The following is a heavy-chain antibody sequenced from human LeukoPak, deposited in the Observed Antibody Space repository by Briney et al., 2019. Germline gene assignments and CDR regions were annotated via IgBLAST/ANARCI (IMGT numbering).Heavy chain of an antibody. CDR3: ARLEDSYGTPGAFDI. D-gene: IGHD5-18*01. J-gene: IGHJ3*02. V-gene: IGHV1-8*03. CDR2: MNPNSGNT. CDR1: GYTFTSYY. Sequence: ASVKVSCKASGYTFTSYYMHWVRQATGQGLEWMGWMNPNSGNTGYAQKFQGRVTITRNTSISTAYMELSSLRSEDTAVYYCARLEDSYGTPGAFDIWGQGTMVTVSS.